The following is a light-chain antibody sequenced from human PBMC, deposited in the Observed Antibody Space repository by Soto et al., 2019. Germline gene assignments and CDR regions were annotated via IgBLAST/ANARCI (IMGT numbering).Light chain of an antibody. V-gene: IGKV3-20*01. Sequence: EIVLTQSPGTLSLSPGERATLSCRASKSVSSNYLAWYQQKPGQAPRLLIYGASSRATGIPDRFSGSGSGTDFTLTISRLEPEDFAVYYCQQYGSSLMYTFGQGTKLEI. CDR1: KSVSSNY. CDR2: GAS. CDR3: QQYGSSLMYT. J-gene: IGKJ2*01.